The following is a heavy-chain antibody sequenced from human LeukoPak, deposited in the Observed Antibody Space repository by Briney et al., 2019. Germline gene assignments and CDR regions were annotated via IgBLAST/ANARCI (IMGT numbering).Heavy chain of an antibody. Sequence: PGGSLRLSCAASGFTFDDYAMHWVRQAPGKGLEWVSLISGDGGSTYYADSVKGRFTISKDNSKNSLYLQMNSLRTEDTALYYCAKDIHSGQQLWVDYWGQGTLVTVSS. CDR2: ISGDGGST. CDR1: GFTFDDYA. J-gene: IGHJ4*02. D-gene: IGHD5-18*01. V-gene: IGHV3-43*02. CDR3: AKDIHSGQQLWVDY.